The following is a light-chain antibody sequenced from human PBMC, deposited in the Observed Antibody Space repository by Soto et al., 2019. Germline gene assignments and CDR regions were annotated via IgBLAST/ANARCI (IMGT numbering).Light chain of an antibody. CDR2: DAS. V-gene: IGKV1-5*01. J-gene: IGKJ1*01. CDR1: QSISSW. CDR3: QQYDM. Sequence: DIQMTQSPSTLSASVGDRVTITCRASQSISSWLAWYQQKPGKAPKVLIYDASSLESGVPSRFSGSGSGTEFTLTITSLQPEDFATYYCQQYDMFGPGTKVDIK.